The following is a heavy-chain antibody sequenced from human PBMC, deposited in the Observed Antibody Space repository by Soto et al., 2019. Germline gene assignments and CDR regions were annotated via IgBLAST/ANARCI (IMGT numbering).Heavy chain of an antibody. CDR1: GFTFSSYG. Sequence: QVQLVESGGGVVQPGRSLRLSCAASGFTFSSYGMHWVRQAPGKGLEWVAVISYDGSNKYYADSVKGRFTISRDNSKNTLYRQRNSLRAEDTAVYYCAKDRRTVTTVHYYGMDVWGQGTTVTVSS. D-gene: IGHD4-17*01. CDR3: AKDRRTVTTVHYYGMDV. V-gene: IGHV3-30*18. J-gene: IGHJ6*02. CDR2: ISYDGSNK.